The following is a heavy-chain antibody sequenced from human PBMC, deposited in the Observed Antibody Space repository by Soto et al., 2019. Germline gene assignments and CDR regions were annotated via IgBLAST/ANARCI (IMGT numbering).Heavy chain of an antibody. CDR3: ARDPPLYDCWSGYGNYYYYMDV. CDR1: GFTFSSYG. J-gene: IGHJ6*03. V-gene: IGHV3-33*01. CDR2: IWYDGSNK. D-gene: IGHD3-3*01. Sequence: QVQLVESGGGVVQPGRSLRLSCAASGFTFSSYGMHWVRQAPGKGLEWVAVIWYDGSNKYYADSVKGRFTISRDNSKNTLYLQMNSLRAEDTAVYYCARDPPLYDCWSGYGNYYYYMDVWGKGTTVTVSS.